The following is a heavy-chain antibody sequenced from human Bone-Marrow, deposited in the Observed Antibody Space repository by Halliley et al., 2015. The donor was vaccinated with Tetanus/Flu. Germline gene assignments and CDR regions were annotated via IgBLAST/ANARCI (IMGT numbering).Heavy chain of an antibody. V-gene: IGHV3-7*01. Sequence: SLRLSCAASGFTFSHYWMSWVRQAPGKGLEWVANIKQDGSEKYYVESVKGRFTISRDNAKNSLYLQMNSLTPDDTAVYYCARDQDSSSSHLFFCYWGQGMLVTVSS. CDR3: ARDQDSSSSHLFFCY. CDR1: GFTFSHYW. J-gene: IGHJ4*02. CDR2: IKQDGSEK. D-gene: IGHD6-6*01.